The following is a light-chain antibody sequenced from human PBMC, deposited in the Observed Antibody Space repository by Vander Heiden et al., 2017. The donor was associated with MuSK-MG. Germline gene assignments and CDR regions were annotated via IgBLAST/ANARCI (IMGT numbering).Light chain of an antibody. CDR1: QDSRTK. V-gene: IGKV1-12*01. J-gene: IGKJ3*01. Sequence: IQMTQSPSSVSASVGDRVTITGRASQDSRTKVIWYRTKTGKAHKVRFYSASFLQDEVPSSFSGGGFGTDYTLTISRVQPEDLATYYCQQDKRIPGFTFGPGTKV. CDR3: QQDKRIPGFT. CDR2: SAS.